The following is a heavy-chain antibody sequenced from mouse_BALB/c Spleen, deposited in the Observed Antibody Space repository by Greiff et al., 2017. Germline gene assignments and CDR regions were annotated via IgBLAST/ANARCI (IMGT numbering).Heavy chain of an antibody. V-gene: IGHV3-2*02. J-gene: IGHJ3*01. Sequence: VQLQQSGPGLVKPSQSLSLTCTVTGYSITSDYAWNWIRQFPGNKLEWMGYISYSGSTSYNPSLKSRISITRDTSKNQFFLQLNSVTTEDTATYYCARYSAWFAYWGQGTLVTVSA. CDR2: ISYSGST. CDR1: GYSITSDYA. CDR3: ARYSAWFAY.